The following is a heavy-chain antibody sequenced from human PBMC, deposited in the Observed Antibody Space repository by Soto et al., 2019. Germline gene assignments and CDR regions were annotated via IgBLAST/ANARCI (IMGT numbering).Heavy chain of an antibody. D-gene: IGHD5-12*01. CDR1: GGSINSSDW. CDR2: IYHGGNI. Sequence: QVQLQESGPGLVKPSGTLSLTCAVSGGSINSSDWWNWVRQHPGKGLEWIGEIYHGGNINYNPYLKSQVIISMDTSKNQVSLNLFFLAAADTAVYYCAIDHSYSGQWAFDYWGQGALVTVSS. CDR3: AIDHSYSGQWAFDY. V-gene: IGHV4-4*02. J-gene: IGHJ4*02.